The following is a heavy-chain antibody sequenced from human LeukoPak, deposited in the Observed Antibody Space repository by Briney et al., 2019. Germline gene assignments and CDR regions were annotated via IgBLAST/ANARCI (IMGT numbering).Heavy chain of an antibody. Sequence: SETLSLTCTVSGGSIRNSSFFWGWVRQSPGKGLESIASIYYSGSTYYNPSLKSRVTISVDTSKNQFSLKLSSVTAADTAVYYCARGSRGDYGRRKYFDYWGQGTLVTVSS. CDR2: IYYSGST. CDR3: ARGSRGDYGRRKYFDY. J-gene: IGHJ4*02. V-gene: IGHV4-39*07. D-gene: IGHD4-17*01. CDR1: GGSIRNSSFF.